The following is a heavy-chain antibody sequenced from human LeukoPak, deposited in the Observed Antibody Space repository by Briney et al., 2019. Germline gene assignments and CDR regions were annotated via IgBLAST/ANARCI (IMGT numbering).Heavy chain of an antibody. D-gene: IGHD3-22*01. J-gene: IGHJ4*02. CDR2: ISSSSSYI. CDR1: GFTFSSYS. CDR3: ARDNYYYDSSGYYYVDY. Sequence: PGGSLRLSCAASGFTFSSYSMNWVRQAPGKGLEWVSYISSSSSYIYYADSVKGRFTISRDNAKNSLYLQMNSLRAEDTAVYYCARDNYYYDSSGYYYVDYWGQGTLVTVSS. V-gene: IGHV3-21*05.